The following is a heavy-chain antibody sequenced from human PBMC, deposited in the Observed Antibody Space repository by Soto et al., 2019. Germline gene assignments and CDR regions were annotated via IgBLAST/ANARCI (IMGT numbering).Heavy chain of an antibody. V-gene: IGHV3-30-3*01. CDR3: ARENYFDY. Sequence: QVQLVESGGGVVQPGRSLRLSCAASGFTFSSYAMHWVRQAPGKGLEWVAVISSDGSNKYYADSVKGRFTISRDNSKNTLYLQMNSLRAEDMAVYYCARENYFDYWGQGTLVTVSS. CDR1: GFTFSSYA. J-gene: IGHJ4*02. CDR2: ISSDGSNK.